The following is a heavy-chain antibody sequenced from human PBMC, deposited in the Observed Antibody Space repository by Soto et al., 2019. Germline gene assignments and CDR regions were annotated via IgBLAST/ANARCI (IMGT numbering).Heavy chain of an antibody. J-gene: IGHJ6*03. CDR2: ISSSSSYI. V-gene: IGHV3-21*01. D-gene: IGHD3-10*01. CDR1: GFTFSSYS. CDR3: ARGPTLVSSMVRGVIIGYMDV. Sequence: GGSLRLSCAASGFTFSSYSMNWVRQAPGKGLEWVSSISSSSSYIYYADSVKGRITISRDNAKNSLYLQMNSLRAEDTAVYYCARGPTLVSSMVRGVIIGYMDVWGKGTTVTVSS.